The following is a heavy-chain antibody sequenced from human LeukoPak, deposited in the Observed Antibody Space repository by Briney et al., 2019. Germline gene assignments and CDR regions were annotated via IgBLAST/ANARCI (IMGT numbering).Heavy chain of an antibody. CDR1: GFTFSSYS. CDR3: ARPSTVTSYYFDY. D-gene: IGHD4-17*01. Sequence: GGSLRLSCAASGFTFSSYSMNWVRQAPGKGLEWVSYISSSSSTIYYADSVKGRFTISRDNAKNPLYLQMNSLRAEDTAVYYCARPSTVTSYYFDYWGQGTLVTVSS. J-gene: IGHJ4*02. V-gene: IGHV3-48*01. CDR2: ISSSSSTI.